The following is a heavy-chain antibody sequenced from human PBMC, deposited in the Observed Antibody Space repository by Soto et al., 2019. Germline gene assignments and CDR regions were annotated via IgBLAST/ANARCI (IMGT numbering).Heavy chain of an antibody. CDR3: AKSSSGCPDY. J-gene: IGHJ4*02. CDR1: GVTFSSYG. CDR2: ISYDGSNK. V-gene: IGHV3-30*18. Sequence: GGSLRLSCAASGVTFSSYGMHWVRQAPGKGLEWVAVISYDGSNKYYADSVKGRFTISRDNSKNTLYLQMNSLRAEDTAVYYCAKSSSGCPDYWGQGTLVTVSS. D-gene: IGHD6-19*01.